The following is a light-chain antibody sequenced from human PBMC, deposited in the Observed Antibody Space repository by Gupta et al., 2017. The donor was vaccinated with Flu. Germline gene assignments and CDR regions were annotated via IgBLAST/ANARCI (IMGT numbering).Light chain of an antibody. CDR1: QSVSSS. Sequence: EIVMTPSPATLSVSPGERATLSCRASQSVSSSLAWYQRKPGQAPRLLIYGASTRATGIPARFSGTASGTEFTLTISSLQSEDFAVYYCQQYNNWPPITFGQGTRLEIK. J-gene: IGKJ5*01. CDR2: GAS. CDR3: QQYNNWPPIT. V-gene: IGKV3D-15*01.